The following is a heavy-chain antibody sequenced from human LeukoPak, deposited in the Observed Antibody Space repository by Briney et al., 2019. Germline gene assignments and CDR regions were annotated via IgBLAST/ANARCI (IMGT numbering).Heavy chain of an antibody. CDR1: GFTFSSYE. CDR3: ARDGLGYCSSTSCFPGGWFDP. CDR2: ISSSGSTI. Sequence: GGSLRLSCAASGFTFSSYEMNWARQAPGKGLEWVSYISSSGSTIYYADSVKGRFTISRDNAKNSLYLQMNSLGAEDTAVYYCARDGLGYCSSTSCFPGGWFDPWGQGTLVTVSS. D-gene: IGHD2-2*01. V-gene: IGHV3-48*03. J-gene: IGHJ5*02.